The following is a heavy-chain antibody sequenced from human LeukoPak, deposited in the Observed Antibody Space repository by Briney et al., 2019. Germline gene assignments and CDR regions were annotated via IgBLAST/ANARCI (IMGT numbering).Heavy chain of an antibody. Sequence: LPGGSLRLSCVASGFTFNNYAMTWVRQAPGKGLEWVSAISGSGYSTYYADSVKGRFTISRDNSKNALYLQLNSLRAEDTALYFCARDSPSGDAFDIWGQGTMVTVSS. V-gene: IGHV3-23*01. CDR3: ARDSPSGDAFDI. CDR2: ISGSGYST. J-gene: IGHJ3*02. CDR1: GFTFNNYA.